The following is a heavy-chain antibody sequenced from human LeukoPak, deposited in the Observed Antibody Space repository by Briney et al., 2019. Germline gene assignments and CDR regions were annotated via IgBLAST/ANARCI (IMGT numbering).Heavy chain of an antibody. CDR1: GYSISSGYY. Sequence: SETLSLTCTVSGYSISSGYYWGWIRQPPGQGLEWIGSIYHSGSTYYNPSLKSRVTISVDASKNQFSLKLSSVTAADTAVYYCARDLSLYYYDSSGYYPPHYFDYWGQGTLVIVSS. V-gene: IGHV4-38-2*02. D-gene: IGHD3-22*01. CDR2: IYHSGST. J-gene: IGHJ4*02. CDR3: ARDLSLYYYDSSGYYPPHYFDY.